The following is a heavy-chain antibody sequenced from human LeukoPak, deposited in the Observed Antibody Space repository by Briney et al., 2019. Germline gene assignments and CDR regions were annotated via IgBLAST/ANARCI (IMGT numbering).Heavy chain of an antibody. J-gene: IGHJ4*02. V-gene: IGHV3-30*04. CDR1: GFTFSSYA. D-gene: IGHD4-17*01. CDR2: ISYDGSNK. Sequence: GGSLRLSCAASGFTFSSYAMHWVRQAPGKGLEWVAVISYDGSNKYYADSVKGRFTISRDNSKNTLYLRMNSLRAEDTAVYYCARESGSVTSEVDFDYWGQGTLVTVSS. CDR3: ARESGSVTSEVDFDY.